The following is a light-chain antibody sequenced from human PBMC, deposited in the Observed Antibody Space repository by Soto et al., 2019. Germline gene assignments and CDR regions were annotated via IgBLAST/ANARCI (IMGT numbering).Light chain of an antibody. CDR2: AAS. J-gene: IGKJ4*01. Sequence: DIHLTQSPSFLSASVADRVTITCRASQGIASSLAWYQQKAGKAPKLLIYAASTLESGVPSRFSGSGPGTEFTLTISSLQPEDFAIYYCQQFNSYPLTFGGGTKVEIK. CDR1: QGIASS. CDR3: QQFNSYPLT. V-gene: IGKV1-9*01.